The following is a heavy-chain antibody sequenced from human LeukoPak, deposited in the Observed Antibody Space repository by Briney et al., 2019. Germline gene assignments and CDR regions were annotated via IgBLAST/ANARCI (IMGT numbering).Heavy chain of an antibody. CDR1: GGSISSYS. D-gene: IGHD5-18*01. CDR2: IYYTGAT. J-gene: IGHJ4*02. CDR3: ARAGYSYGTGYYFDH. Sequence: SETLSLTCTVSGGSISSYSWSWIRLPPGKGLEWIGDIYYTGATSYNPSLKSRVTISLDTSKNQFSLKLSAVTAADAAVYYCARAGYSYGTGYYFDHWGQGALVTGSS. V-gene: IGHV4-59*01.